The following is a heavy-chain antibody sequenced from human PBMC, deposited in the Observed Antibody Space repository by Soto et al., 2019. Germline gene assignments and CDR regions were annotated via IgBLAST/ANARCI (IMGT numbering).Heavy chain of an antibody. CDR2: INAGDGGT. CDR3: ARTGHSGSYDF. V-gene: IGHV1-3*01. Sequence: SSVKVSCKASGYTFANYGIHWVRQAPGQRLEWMGWINAGDGGTKYSENFQDRVTITRDTSASTVYLGLSSLSSEDTASYYCARTGHSGSYDFWG. J-gene: IGHJ5*01. D-gene: IGHD1-26*01. CDR1: GYTFANYG.